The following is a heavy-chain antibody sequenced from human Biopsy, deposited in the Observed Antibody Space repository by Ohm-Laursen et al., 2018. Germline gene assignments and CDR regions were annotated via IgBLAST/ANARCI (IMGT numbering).Heavy chain of an antibody. CDR2: ISSTGNST. V-gene: IGHV3-23*01. CDR1: GFTFATYG. Sequence: SLRLSCAASGFTFATYGMSWVRQAPGKGLEWVSGISSTGNSTYYAASVKGRFTISRDNSKNTLYLQLNGLRVEDTALYYCAKDRRTMRVWYFDLWGRGTLVTVSS. D-gene: IGHD4/OR15-4a*01. J-gene: IGHJ2*01. CDR3: AKDRRTMRVWYFDL.